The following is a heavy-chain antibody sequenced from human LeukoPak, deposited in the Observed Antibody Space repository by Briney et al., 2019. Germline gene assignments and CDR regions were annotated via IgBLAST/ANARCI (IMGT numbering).Heavy chain of an antibody. V-gene: IGHV3-11*01. CDR3: ARAPDSGYEDN. D-gene: IGHD5-12*01. CDR2: ISSSGNTR. CDR1: AFSFSDYY. Sequence: GGSLRLSCTASAFSFSDYYMNWIRHAPGKGLEWLSYISSSGNTRHHADSVKGRFTISRDNAKNSLYLQMDSLRPEDTAVYYCARAPDSGYEDNWGQGTLVTVCS. J-gene: IGHJ4*02.